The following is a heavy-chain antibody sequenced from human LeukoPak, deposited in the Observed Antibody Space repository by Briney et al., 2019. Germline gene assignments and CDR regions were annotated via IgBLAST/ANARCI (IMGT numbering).Heavy chain of an antibody. D-gene: IGHD3-9*01. Sequence: GASVNVSCKASGYTFTSYGISWVRQAPGQGLEWMGWINPNSGGTNYAQKFQGRVTMTRDTSISTAYMELSRLRSDDTAVYYCARGGITYILTGYYRPLEYWGQGTLVTVSS. CDR1: GYTFTSYG. V-gene: IGHV1-2*02. CDR3: ARGGITYILTGYYRPLEY. J-gene: IGHJ4*02. CDR2: INPNSGGT.